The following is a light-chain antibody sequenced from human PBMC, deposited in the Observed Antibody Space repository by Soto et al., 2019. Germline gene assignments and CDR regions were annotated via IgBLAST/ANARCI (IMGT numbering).Light chain of an antibody. CDR1: SSDVGSYNL. CDR2: EGS. J-gene: IGLJ1*01. V-gene: IGLV2-23*03. Sequence: QPVLTQPASVSGSPGQSITISCTGTSSDVGSYNLVSWYQQHPGKAPKLMIYEGSKRPSGVSNRFSGSKSGNTASLTISGLQAEDEADYYCCSYAGSSTFVLYVFGTGTKLTVL. CDR3: CSYAGSSTFVLYV.